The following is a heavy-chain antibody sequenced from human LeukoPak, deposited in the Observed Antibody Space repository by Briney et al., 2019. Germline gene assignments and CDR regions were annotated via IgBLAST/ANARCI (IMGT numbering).Heavy chain of an antibody. J-gene: IGHJ5*02. CDR1: GASISSSNW. CDR2: IYHSGGT. CDR3: ALIPRGIAVPGTDL. Sequence: SGTLSLTCAVSGASISSSNWWSWVRQPPGRGLEWIGEIYHSGGTNYTPSLKSRVTTSIDRSKNQLSLKLSSVTAADTAVYYCALIPRGIAVPGTDLWGQGTLVTVSS. V-gene: IGHV4-4*02. D-gene: IGHD6-19*01.